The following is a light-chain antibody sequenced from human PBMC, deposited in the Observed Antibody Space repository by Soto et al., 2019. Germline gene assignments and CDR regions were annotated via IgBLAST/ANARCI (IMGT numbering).Light chain of an antibody. CDR2: AAS. CDR1: QTISTY. CDR3: QQSYSTPLP. J-gene: IGKJ5*01. V-gene: IGKV1-39*01. Sequence: QMSQSPVTLSGSVGDRVTITCRTSQTISTYLNWYQQKPGKAPKLLIYAASSLQSGVPSRFSGSGSGTDFTLTISSLQPEDFATYYCQQSYSTPLPSGQRTRLEI.